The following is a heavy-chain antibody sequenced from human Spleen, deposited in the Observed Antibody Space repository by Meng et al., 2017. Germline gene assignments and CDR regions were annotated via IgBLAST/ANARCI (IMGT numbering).Heavy chain of an antibody. Sequence: ESLKISCTVSGGSISSTSYYWAWIRQPPGKGLEYIGNIFYTGGTSYNPSLRSRVTISVDPSKNQFSLRLSSMAAADTAVYYCARVRTHLFDTAMKFFDYWARG. CDR2: IFYTGGT. D-gene: IGHD5-18*01. CDR3: ARVRTHLFDTAMKFFDY. V-gene: IGHV4-39*07. J-gene: IGHJ4*02. CDR1: GGSISSTSYY.